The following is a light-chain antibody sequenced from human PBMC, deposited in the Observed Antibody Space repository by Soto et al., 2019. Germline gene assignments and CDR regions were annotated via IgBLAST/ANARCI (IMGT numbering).Light chain of an antibody. CDR3: QQYATDPLT. J-gene: IGKJ4*01. Sequence: EIVLTQSPGTLSLSPGEGATLSCRASQSVGKNYLAWYQHKSGQAPRLLIHGASNRATGIPARFSGSGSGTYFTLTISRLEPEDFVAYYCQQYATDPLTFCEGTKVEIK. V-gene: IGKV3-20*01. CDR2: GAS. CDR1: QSVGKNY.